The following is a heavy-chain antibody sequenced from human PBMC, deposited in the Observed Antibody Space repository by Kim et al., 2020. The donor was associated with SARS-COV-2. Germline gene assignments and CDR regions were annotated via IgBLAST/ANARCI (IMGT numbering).Heavy chain of an antibody. D-gene: IGHD2-15*01. CDR1: GGSISSGGYY. CDR2: IYYSGNI. V-gene: IGHV4-31*03. J-gene: IGHJ4*02. Sequence: SETLSLTCSVSGGSISSGGYYWNWIRQHPGKGLEWIGNIYYSGNIYSNPSLQSRVTISVATSKNQFSLNLSSVTAAAAAVYSCARDRFIIGCYYVYWGQG. CDR3: ARDRFIIGCYYVY.